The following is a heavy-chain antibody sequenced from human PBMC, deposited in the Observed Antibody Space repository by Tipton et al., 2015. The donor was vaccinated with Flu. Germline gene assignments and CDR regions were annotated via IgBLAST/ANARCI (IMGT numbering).Heavy chain of an antibody. V-gene: IGHV4-61*09. CDR3: ARHERGVSTFP. CDR2: ISTSGST. Sequence: LRLSCTVSGGSISSGSYFWGWIRQPAGEGLEWIGHISTSGSTNYNPSLKSRLTLSVDTSKNQFSLRLTSVTATDTALYYCARHERGVSTFPWGQRTLVTVSS. CDR1: GGSISSGSYF. D-gene: IGHD5/OR15-5a*01. J-gene: IGHJ5*02.